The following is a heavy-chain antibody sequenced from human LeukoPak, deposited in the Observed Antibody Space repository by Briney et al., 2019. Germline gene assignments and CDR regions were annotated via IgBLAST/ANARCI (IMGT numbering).Heavy chain of an antibody. Sequence: ASVKVSCKASGGTFSSYAISWVRQAPGQGLEWMGGIIPIFGTANYAQKFQGRVTITADESTSTAYMELSSLRSEDTAVYYCASEKGGIRRTNGVCSPCWFDPWGQGTLVTVSS. V-gene: IGHV1-69*01. CDR1: GGTFSSYA. CDR3: ASEKGGIRRTNGVCSPCWFDP. J-gene: IGHJ5*02. D-gene: IGHD2-8*01. CDR2: IIPIFGTA.